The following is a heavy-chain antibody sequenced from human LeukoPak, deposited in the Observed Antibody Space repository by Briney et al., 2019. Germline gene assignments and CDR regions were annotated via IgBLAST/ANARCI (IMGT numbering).Heavy chain of an antibody. D-gene: IGHD6-25*01. J-gene: IGHJ4*02. V-gene: IGHV4-39*01. Sequence: SETLSLTCTVSGGSISIISSSTYYWGRTRQAPGKGLEWIGSLYYGENSHYNPSLKSRATLSVDTSNNQFSLKLTSVTAADAAVYFCARQLPTAAADTRGYFDYWGQETVVTVSS. CDR2: LYYGENS. CDR3: ARQLPTAAADTRGYFDY. CDR1: GGSISIISSSTYY.